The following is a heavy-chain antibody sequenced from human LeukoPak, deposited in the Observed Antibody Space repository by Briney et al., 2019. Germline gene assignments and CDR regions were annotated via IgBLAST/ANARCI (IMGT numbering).Heavy chain of an antibody. CDR2: IYYSGCT. CDR1: GGSISSSSYY. Sequence: PSETLSLTCTVSGGSISSSSYYWGWIRQPPGKGLEWIGSIYYSGCTYYNPSLKSRVTISVDTSKNQFSLKLSSVTAADTAVYHCARQTNTAMALYFDYWGQGTLVTVSS. V-gene: IGHV4-39*01. J-gene: IGHJ4*02. CDR3: ARQTNTAMALYFDY. D-gene: IGHD5-18*01.